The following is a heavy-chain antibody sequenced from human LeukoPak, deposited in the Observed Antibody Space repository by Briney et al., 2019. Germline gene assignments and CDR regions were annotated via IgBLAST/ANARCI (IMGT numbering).Heavy chain of an antibody. J-gene: IGHJ3*02. CDR3: AKAERGVWGSYRWGAFDI. CDR1: GFTFRNFN. D-gene: IGHD3-16*01. Sequence: GGSLRLSCAASGFTFRNFNMSWVRQAPGKGLEWVSAISGSGGSTYYADSVKGRFTISRDNSKNTLYLQMNSLRAEDTAVYYCAKAERGVWGSYRWGAFDIWSQGTMVTVSS. CDR2: ISGSGGST. V-gene: IGHV3-23*01.